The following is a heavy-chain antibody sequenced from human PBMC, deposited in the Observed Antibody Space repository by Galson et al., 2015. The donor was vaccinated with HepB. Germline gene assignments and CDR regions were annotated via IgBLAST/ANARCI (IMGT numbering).Heavy chain of an antibody. CDR1: GYTFTSYY. D-gene: IGHD5-18*01. J-gene: IGHJ4*02. CDR2: INPSGGST. CDR3: ARDSLWIQLWNAIDY. V-gene: IGHV1-46*03. Sequence: SVKVSCKASGYTFTSYYMHWVRQAPGQGLEWMGIINPSGGSTSYAQKFQGRVTMTRDTSTSTVYMELSSLRSEDTAVYYCARDSLWIQLWNAIDYWGQGTLVTVSS.